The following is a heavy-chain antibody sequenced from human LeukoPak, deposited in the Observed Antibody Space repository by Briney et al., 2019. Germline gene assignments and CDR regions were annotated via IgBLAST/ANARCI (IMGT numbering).Heavy chain of an antibody. J-gene: IGHJ4*02. D-gene: IGHD1-26*01. CDR3: ARGGEFSASLPY. V-gene: IGHV3-66*01. Sequence: GGFLRLSCAASGFTVSSNDMNWVRQAPGKGLQWVSVIYSGGSTYYADSVKDRFNISRDNSKNTLYLQMDSLRVEDTAVYYCARGGEFSASLPYWGQGTLVTVSS. CDR1: GFTVSSND. CDR2: IYSGGST.